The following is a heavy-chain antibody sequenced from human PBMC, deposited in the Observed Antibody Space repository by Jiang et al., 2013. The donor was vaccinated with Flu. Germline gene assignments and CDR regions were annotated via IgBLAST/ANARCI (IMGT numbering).Heavy chain of an antibody. J-gene: IGHJ4*02. CDR1: GGSFSGYY. D-gene: IGHD2-15*01. CDR3: ASGYWSGGICHAIDH. V-gene: IGHV4-34*01. Sequence: LLKPSETLSLTCAVYGGSFSGYYWSWIRQPPGKGLEWIGEINHSGSTNYNPSLKSRVTISVDTSKNQFSLKLSSVTAADTAVYYCASGYWSGGICHAIDHWGQG. CDR2: INHSGST.